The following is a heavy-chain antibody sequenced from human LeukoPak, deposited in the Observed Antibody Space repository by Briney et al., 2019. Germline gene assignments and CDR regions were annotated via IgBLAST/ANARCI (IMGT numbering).Heavy chain of an antibody. CDR1: GGSFSGYY. Sequence: SETLSLTCAVYGGSFSGYYWSWIRQLPGKGLEWIGEINHSGSTNYNPSLKSRVTISVDTSKNQFSLKLSSVTAADTAVYYCAKDRGNFVAFDPWGQGILVTVSS. D-gene: IGHD3-16*01. CDR2: INHSGST. CDR3: AKDRGNFVAFDP. J-gene: IGHJ5*02. V-gene: IGHV4-34*01.